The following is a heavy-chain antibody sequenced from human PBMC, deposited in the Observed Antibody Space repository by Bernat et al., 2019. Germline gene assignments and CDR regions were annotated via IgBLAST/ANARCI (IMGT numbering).Heavy chain of an antibody. CDR3: GRALVLMVYDIDY. V-gene: IGHV3-30-3*01. J-gene: IGHJ4*02. Sequence: QVQLVESGGGVVQPGSSLRLSCAASGFTFSSYAMHWVRQAPGKGLEWVAVISYDGSNKYYADSVKGRFTISRDNSKNTLYLQMNSLRAEDTAVYYCGRALVLMVYDIDYWGQGTLVTVSS. CDR1: GFTFSSYA. D-gene: IGHD2-8*01. CDR2: ISYDGSNK.